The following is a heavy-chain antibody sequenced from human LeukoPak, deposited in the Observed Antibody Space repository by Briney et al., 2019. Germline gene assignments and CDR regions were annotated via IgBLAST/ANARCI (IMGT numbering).Heavy chain of an antibody. J-gene: IGHJ6*03. V-gene: IGHV1-69*13. Sequence: GASVKVSCKASGYTFTSYYMHWVRQAPGQGLEWMGGIIPIFGTANYAQKFQGRVTITADESTSTAYMELSSLRSEDTAVYYCARGPSLWYYYYYMDVWGKGTTVTISS. D-gene: IGHD3-16*01. CDR1: GYTFTSYY. CDR3: ARGPSLWYYYYYMDV. CDR2: IIPIFGTA.